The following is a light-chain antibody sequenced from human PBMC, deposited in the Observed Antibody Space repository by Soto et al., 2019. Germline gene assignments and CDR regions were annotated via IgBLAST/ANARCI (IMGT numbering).Light chain of an antibody. J-gene: IGKJ4*01. Sequence: AIRMTQSPSSLSASTGDRATISCRASQGVSSYLAWYQQKPGQAPKLLIYAASTLPTGVPSRFSGSGSGTDFTLTISCLQSEDFATYYCQQYYTYPITFGRGTKVEIK. V-gene: IGKV1-8*01. CDR1: QGVSSY. CDR3: QQYYTYPIT. CDR2: AAS.